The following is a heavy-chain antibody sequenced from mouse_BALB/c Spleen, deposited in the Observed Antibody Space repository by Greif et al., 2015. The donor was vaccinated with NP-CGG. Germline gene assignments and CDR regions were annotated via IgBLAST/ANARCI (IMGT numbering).Heavy chain of an antibody. CDR1: GYTFTSYW. J-gene: IGHJ3*01. V-gene: IGHV1S81*02. Sequence: QVQLQQKGDERGKKKDSVKLSCKASGYTFTSYWMHWGKKRPGQGLEWKGEINPSNGRTNYNEKFKSKATLTVDKSSSTAYMQLSSLTSEDSAVYYCARSAGAFFFFFCFAYWGQGTLVTVSA. CDR3: ARSAGAFFFFFCFAY. CDR2: INPSNGRT.